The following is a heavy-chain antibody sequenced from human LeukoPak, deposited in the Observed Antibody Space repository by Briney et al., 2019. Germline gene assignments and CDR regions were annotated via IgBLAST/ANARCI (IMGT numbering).Heavy chain of an antibody. D-gene: IGHD5-12*01. CDR3: ARDIGYSKGFFDY. V-gene: IGHV3-53*01. CDR2: IYSGGST. CDR1: GFTVSSNY. Sequence: PGRSLRLSCAASGFTVSSNYMSWVRQAPGKGLEWVSVIYSGGSTYSADSVRGRFTISRDNSKNTLYLQMNSLRAEDTAVYYCARDIGYSKGFFDYWGQGTLVTVSS. J-gene: IGHJ4*02.